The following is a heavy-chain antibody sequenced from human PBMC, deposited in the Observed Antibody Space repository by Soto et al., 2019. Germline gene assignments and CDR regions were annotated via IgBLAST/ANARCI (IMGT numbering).Heavy chain of an antibody. CDR3: ARVKYQDIVKASSRRRSIDY. J-gene: IGHJ4*02. D-gene: IGHD2-15*01. V-gene: IGHV4-31*03. Sequence: KPSETLSLTCTVSGGSISSGNHYWSWIRQHPGKGLEWIGYIYHSGTAYYNPSLKSRVIMSVDTSKNQFSLNLKSVTAADTATYYCARVKYQDIVKASSRRRSIDYWGQGAMVTV. CDR2: IYHSGTA. CDR1: GGSISSGNHY.